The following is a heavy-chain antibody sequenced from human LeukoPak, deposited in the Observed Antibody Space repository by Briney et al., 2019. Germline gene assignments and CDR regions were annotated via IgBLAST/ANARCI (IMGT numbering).Heavy chain of an antibody. Sequence: PGRSLRLSCAASGFTFSSYGMHWVRQAPGKGLEWVAVIWYDGSNKYYADSVKGRFTISRDNSKNTLYLQMNSLRAEDTAVYYCARDRKSSGYYYYYYYGMDVWGHGTTVTVSS. CDR3: ARDRKSSGYYYYYYYGMDV. J-gene: IGHJ6*02. CDR1: GFTFSSYG. V-gene: IGHV3-33*01. CDR2: IWYDGSNK. D-gene: IGHD3-3*01.